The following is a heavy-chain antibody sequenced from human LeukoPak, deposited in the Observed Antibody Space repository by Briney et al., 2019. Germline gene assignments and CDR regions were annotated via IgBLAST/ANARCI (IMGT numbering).Heavy chain of an antibody. CDR3: ASSGSYRFDY. J-gene: IGHJ4*02. V-gene: IGHV3-48*02. Sequence: GGSLRLSCAASGFTFSSYSMNWVRQAPGKGLEWVSHITASGTAMFYAGSVKGRFTISRDNAKNSLYLQMNSLRDEDTAVYYCASSGSYRFDYWGQGTLVTVSS. D-gene: IGHD1-26*01. CDR1: GFTFSSYS. CDR2: ITASGTAM.